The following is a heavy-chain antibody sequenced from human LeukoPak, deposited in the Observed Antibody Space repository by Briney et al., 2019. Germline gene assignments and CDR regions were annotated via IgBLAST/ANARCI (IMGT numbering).Heavy chain of an antibody. CDR2: IYYSGST. CDR3: AREGSGGYDRSPSFDY. Sequence: SETLSLTCTVSGGSISSSSYYWGWIRQPPGKGLEWIGSIYYSGSTYCNPSLKSRVTISVDTSKNQFSLKLSSVTAADTAVYYCAREGSGGYDRSPSFDYWGQGTLVTVSS. CDR1: GGSISSSSYY. D-gene: IGHD5-12*01. J-gene: IGHJ4*02. V-gene: IGHV4-39*02.